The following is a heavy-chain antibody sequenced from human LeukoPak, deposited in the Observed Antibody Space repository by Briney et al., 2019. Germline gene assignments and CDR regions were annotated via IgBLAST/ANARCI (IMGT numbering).Heavy chain of an antibody. V-gene: IGHV3-30*02. CDR2: ISEDGTKK. Sequence: GGSLRLSCAASGFIFSNSAIHWVRQSPGKGLEWVAFISEDGTKKFYVDSVKDRFTISRDNSKNTLYLQMTSLRPEDTAVYYCAKDILPGVGSFDYWGQGTLVIASS. CDR3: AKDILPGVGSFDY. J-gene: IGHJ4*02. CDR1: GFIFSNSA. D-gene: IGHD2-2*02.